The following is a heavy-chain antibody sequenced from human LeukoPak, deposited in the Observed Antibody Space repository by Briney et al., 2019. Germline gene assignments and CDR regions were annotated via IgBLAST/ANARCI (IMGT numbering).Heavy chain of an antibody. CDR2: INPNSGGT. CDR3: AREKNTMVRGVSRTGFDP. CDR1: GYTFTSYA. J-gene: IGHJ5*02. D-gene: IGHD3-10*01. Sequence: ASVKVSCKASGYTFTSYAMHWVRQAPGQRLEWMGWINPNSGGTNYAQKFQGRVTMTRDTSTSTVYMDLSSLRSEDTAVYYCAREKNTMVRGVSRTGFDPWGQGTLVTVSS. V-gene: IGHV1-2*02.